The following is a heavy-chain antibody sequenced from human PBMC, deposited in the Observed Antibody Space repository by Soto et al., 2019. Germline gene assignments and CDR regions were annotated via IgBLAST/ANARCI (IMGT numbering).Heavy chain of an antibody. Sequence: QVQLVQSGAEVKKPGASVKVSCKASGYTFTSSGLSWVRQAPGQGLEGMGWISAYNGNTNYAQKLHGRVTMTTDTSTGTAYMELRSLRSDVTAVYYCARCGSCYCAAFDIWCPGTMVTVSS. D-gene: IGHD2-15*01. J-gene: IGHJ3*02. CDR3: ARCGSCYCAAFDI. CDR1: GYTFTSSG. CDR2: ISAYNGNT. V-gene: IGHV1-18*01.